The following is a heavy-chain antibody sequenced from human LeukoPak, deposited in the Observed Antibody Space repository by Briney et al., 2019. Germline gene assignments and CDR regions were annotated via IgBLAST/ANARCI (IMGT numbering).Heavy chain of an antibody. D-gene: IGHD4-23*01. J-gene: IGHJ4*02. CDR2: MNPNSGNT. CDR1: GYTFTSYD. Sequence: GASVKVSCKASGYTFTSYDINWVRQATGQGLEWMGWMNPNSGNTGYAQKFQGRVTITRNTSISTAYMELSSLRSEDTAVYYCARRTTYGGPNDYWGQGTLVTVFS. CDR3: ARRTTYGGPNDY. V-gene: IGHV1-8*03.